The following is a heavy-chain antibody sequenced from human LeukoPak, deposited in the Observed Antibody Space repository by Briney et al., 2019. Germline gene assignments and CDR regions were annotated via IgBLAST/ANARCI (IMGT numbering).Heavy chain of an antibody. J-gene: IGHJ4*02. CDR2: INHSGST. Sequence: SETLSLTCAVYGGSFSGYYWSWIRQPPGKGLESIGEINHSGSTNYNPSLKSRVTISVDTSKNQFSLKLSSVTAADTAVYYCARGSNYYYGSGSYYTRKYYFDYWGQGTLVTVSS. CDR3: ARGSNYYYGSGSYYTRKYYFDY. V-gene: IGHV4-34*01. D-gene: IGHD3-10*01. CDR1: GGSFSGYY.